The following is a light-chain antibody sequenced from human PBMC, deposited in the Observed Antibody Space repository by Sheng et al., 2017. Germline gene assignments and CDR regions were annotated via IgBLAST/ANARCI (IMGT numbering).Light chain of an antibody. CDR1: QGISNS. CDR3: HHYYAYPWT. CDR2: GAS. V-gene: IGKV1-16*01. Sequence: IQMTQSPSSLSASIGDRVTITCRASQGISNSLAWFLQKPGGAPKFLISGASRLESGVHQGSAALDLGQISLSPSPACSLKILQLYYCHHYYAYPWTFGQGTRV. J-gene: IGKJ1*01.